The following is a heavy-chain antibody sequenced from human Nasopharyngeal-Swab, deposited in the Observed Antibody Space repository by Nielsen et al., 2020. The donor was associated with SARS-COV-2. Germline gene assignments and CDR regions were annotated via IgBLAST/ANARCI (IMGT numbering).Heavy chain of an antibody. D-gene: IGHD3-22*01. CDR1: GGSISTYY. J-gene: IGHJ4*02. Sequence: ETLSLTCTVSGGSISTYYWSWIRQPPGKGLEWIGYIHSSGTTNYNPSLKSRVTISVDTSKNQFSLKLSSVTAADTAVYYCARDHSYYDSNGYYFDYWGLGTLVTVSS. CDR3: ARDHSYYDSNGYYFDY. V-gene: IGHV4-59*01. CDR2: IHSSGTT.